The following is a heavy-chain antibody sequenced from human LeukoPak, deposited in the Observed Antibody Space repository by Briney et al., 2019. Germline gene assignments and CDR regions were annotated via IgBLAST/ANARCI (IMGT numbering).Heavy chain of an antibody. J-gene: IGHJ6*02. D-gene: IGHD3-22*01. V-gene: IGHV1-69*01. Sequence: ASVKVSCKASGGTFSSYAISRVRQAPGQGLEWMGGIIPIFGTANYAQKFQGRVTITADESTSTAYMELSSLRSEDTAVYYCVRDLAPSYYYDSSGYPKYYYYGMDVWGQGTTVTVSS. CDR3: VRDLAPSYYYDSSGYPKYYYYGMDV. CDR1: GGTFSSYA. CDR2: IIPIFGTA.